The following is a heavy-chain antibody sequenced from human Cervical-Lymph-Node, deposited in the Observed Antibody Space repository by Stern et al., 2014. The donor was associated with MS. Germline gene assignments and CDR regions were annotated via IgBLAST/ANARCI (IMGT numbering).Heavy chain of an antibody. CDR1: GGSISSGSYY. CDR2: FNTSGNT. Sequence: QVQLGQSGPGLVKPSQTLSLTCTVSGGSISSGSYYWSWIPQAAGKGLEWIGRFNTSGNTNSNPSLKSRVSISADTSKTQCPRKLNSVAAADTAVYYCARGNPYYYGMDVWGQGTTVTVSS. J-gene: IGHJ6*02. V-gene: IGHV4-61*02. CDR3: ARGNPYYYGMDV.